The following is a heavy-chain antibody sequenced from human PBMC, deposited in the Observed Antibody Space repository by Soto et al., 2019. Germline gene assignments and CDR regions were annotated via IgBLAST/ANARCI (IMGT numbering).Heavy chain of an antibody. V-gene: IGHV1-69*06. D-gene: IGHD4-4*01. CDR2: TNGNLGTG. CDR3: ARRGSNGYFRYFDN. CDR1: GGTFSSYP. J-gene: IGHJ4*02. Sequence: QVQLVQSGAEVKKPGSSVKVSCKASGGTFSSYPISWVRQAPGQGLEWMGGTNGNLGTGNYAQKFQGRLTITTDKSTTTAYMELSSLRSEDKAVYYCARRGSNGYFRYFDNWGQGTLVTVSS.